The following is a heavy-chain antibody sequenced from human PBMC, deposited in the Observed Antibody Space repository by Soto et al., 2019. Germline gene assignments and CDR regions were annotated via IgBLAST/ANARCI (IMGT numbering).Heavy chain of an antibody. V-gene: IGHV1-24*01. CDR1: GYTLTELS. CDR2: FDPEDGET. J-gene: IGHJ6*03. Sequence: ASVKVSCKVSGYTLTELSMHWVRQALGKGLEWIGGFDPEDGETIYAQKFQGRVTMTEDTSTDTAYMELSSLRSEDTAVYYCATAYYYGSGSEGYYYYMDVWGKGTTVTVSS. D-gene: IGHD3-10*01. CDR3: ATAYYYGSGSEGYYYYMDV.